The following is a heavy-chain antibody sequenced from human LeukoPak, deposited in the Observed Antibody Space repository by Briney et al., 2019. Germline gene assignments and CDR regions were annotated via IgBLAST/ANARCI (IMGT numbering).Heavy chain of an antibody. D-gene: IGHD6-13*01. CDR2: IWNDGSDK. CDR1: GFTFSTYG. CDR3: ARLRGSGWYPDN. V-gene: IGHV3-33*01. J-gene: IGHJ4*02. Sequence: PGGSLRLSCAASGFTFSTYGMHWVRQAPGKGLEWVAVIWNDGSDKYYADSVKGRFTIYRENYKNTVYLEMNSLRVEDTAVYYCARLRGSGWYPDNWGQGTLVTVSS.